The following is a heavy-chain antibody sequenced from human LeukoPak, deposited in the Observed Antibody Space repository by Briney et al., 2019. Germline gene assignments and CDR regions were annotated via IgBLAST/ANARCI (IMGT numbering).Heavy chain of an antibody. J-gene: IGHJ4*02. CDR2: IYHSGST. CDR3: ARRYSGYEYFDY. CDR1: GGSISSGGYF. D-gene: IGHD5-12*01. Sequence: SQTLSLTCTVSGGSISSGGYFWNWIRQHPGKGLEWFGNIYHSGSTYHNPSLKSRVTISVDTSKNQFSLKLSSVTAADTAVYYCARRYSGYEYFDYWGQGTLVTVSS. V-gene: IGHV4-31*03.